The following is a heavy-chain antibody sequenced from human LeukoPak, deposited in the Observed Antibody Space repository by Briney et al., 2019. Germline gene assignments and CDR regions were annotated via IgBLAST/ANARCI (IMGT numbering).Heavy chain of an antibody. J-gene: IGHJ4*02. CDR3: AKGWRGGTIQDFDY. D-gene: IGHD1/OR15-1a*01. CDR2: ISYDGSNK. CDR1: GFTFSSYG. V-gene: IGHV3-30*18. Sequence: GRSLRLSCAASGFTFSSYGMHWVRQAPGKGLEWVAVISYDGSNKYYADSVKGRFTISRDNSKNTLYLQMNSLRAEDTAVYYCAKGWRGGTIQDFDYWGQGTLVTVSS.